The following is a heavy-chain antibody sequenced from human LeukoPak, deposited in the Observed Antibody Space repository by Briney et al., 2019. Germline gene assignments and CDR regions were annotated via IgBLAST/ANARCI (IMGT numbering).Heavy chain of an antibody. CDR1: GYTFTSYI. Sequence: GASVKVSCKASGYTFTSYIISWVRQAPGQGLEGMGWINAYNSNTDYAQRVQGRVTMTTDTSTSTAYMELRSLRSDDTAVYYCARDRHIAAAVYYYYMDVWGKGTPVTVSS. V-gene: IGHV1-18*01. J-gene: IGHJ6*03. CDR3: ARDRHIAAAVYYYYMDV. CDR2: INAYNSNT. D-gene: IGHD6-13*01.